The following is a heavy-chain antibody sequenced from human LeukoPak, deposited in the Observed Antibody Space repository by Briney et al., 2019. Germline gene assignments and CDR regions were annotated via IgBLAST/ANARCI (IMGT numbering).Heavy chain of an antibody. V-gene: IGHV3-30*18. CDR2: ISYEGGTQ. J-gene: IGHJ5*02. Sequence: PGGSLRLSCAASGFSFSNYGMHWVRQAPGQGLEWVAVISYEGGTQHYADSVKGRFIISRDNPRNTLYLQMNILRTEDTAVYYCAKEGTPQVSTWYDLWGQGTQVIVSS. CDR3: AKEGTPQVSTWYDL. CDR1: GFSFSNYG. D-gene: IGHD3-10*01.